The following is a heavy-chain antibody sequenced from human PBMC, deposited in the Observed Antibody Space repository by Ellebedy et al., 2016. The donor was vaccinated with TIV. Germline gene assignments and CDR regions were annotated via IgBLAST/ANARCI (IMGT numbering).Heavy chain of an antibody. CDR2: IGSSSTHT. D-gene: IGHD2-21*01. Sequence: GESLKISCAASGFTFSDYYMNWIRQAPGKGLEWVSYIGSSSTHTNYADSVKGRFTISGDNAKNSLYLQMNSLRAEDTAVYYCVSAARGSNCCEAYWGQGTLVTVSS. V-gene: IGHV3-11*06. CDR3: VSAARGSNCCEAY. CDR1: GFTFSDYY. J-gene: IGHJ4*02.